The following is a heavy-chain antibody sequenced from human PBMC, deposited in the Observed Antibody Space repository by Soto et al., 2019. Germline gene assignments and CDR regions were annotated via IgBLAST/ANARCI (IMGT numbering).Heavy chain of an antibody. Sequence: SETLSLTCAVSGGSISSGGYSWSWIRQYPGKGLEWIGFIHYSGTTYYNPSLKSRVAISVDTSRNDFSLRLSSVTAADTAVYYCTTGGAAYKTGYWGQGTLVTVSS. CDR2: IHYSGTT. CDR1: GGSISSGGYS. V-gene: IGHV4-31*11. D-gene: IGHD1-1*01. J-gene: IGHJ4*02. CDR3: TTGGAAYKTGY.